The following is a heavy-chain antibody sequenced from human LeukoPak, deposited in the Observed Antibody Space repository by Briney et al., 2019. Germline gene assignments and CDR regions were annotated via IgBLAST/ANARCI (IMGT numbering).Heavy chain of an antibody. CDR1: GGSISSGDYY. CDR3: AREPYYDFWSGYYDAFDI. CDR2: IYYSGST. Sequence: KPSQTLSLTCTVSGGSISSGDYYWSWIGQPPGKGLEWIGYIYYSGSTYYNPSLKSRVTISVDTSKNQFSLRLSSVTAADTAVYYCAREPYYDFWSGYYDAFDIWGQGTMVTVSS. J-gene: IGHJ3*02. V-gene: IGHV4-30-4*01. D-gene: IGHD3-3*01.